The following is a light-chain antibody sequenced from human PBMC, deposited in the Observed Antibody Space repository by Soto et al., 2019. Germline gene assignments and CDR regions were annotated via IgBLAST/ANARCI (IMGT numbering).Light chain of an antibody. CDR3: QQSYSTPRT. CDR2: AAS. Sequence: DIQMTQSPSSLFASVGDRVTITCRASQSISSYLNWYQQKPGKAPNLLISAASSLQSGVPSRFSGSGSGTDFTLTISSLQPEDFATYYCQQSYSTPRTFGQGTKVEIK. J-gene: IGKJ1*01. V-gene: IGKV1-39*01. CDR1: QSISSY.